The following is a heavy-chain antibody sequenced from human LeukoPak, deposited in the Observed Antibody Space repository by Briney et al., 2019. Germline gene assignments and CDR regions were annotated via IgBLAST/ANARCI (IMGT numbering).Heavy chain of an antibody. J-gene: IGHJ4*02. CDR3: ARRGGDYGDYDY. V-gene: IGHV4-61*08. CDR1: GGSISSGGYY. Sequence: SETLSLTCTVSGGSISSGGYYWSWIRQHPGKGLEWIGYIYYSGSTNYNPSLKSRVTISVDTSKNQFSLKLSSVTAADTAVYYCARRGGDYGDYDYWGQGTLVTVSS. CDR2: IYYSGST. D-gene: IGHD4-17*01.